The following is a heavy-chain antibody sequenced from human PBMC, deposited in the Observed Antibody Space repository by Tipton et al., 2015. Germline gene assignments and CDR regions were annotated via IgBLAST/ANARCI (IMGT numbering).Heavy chain of an antibody. J-gene: IGHJ3*02. Sequence: TLSLTCAVYGGSLSGYYWSWIRQPPGKGLEWIGEMNHSGSTNYNPSLKSRVTVLLDTSKTQFSLSLTSVTAADTAVYYCARVPDSGFDAFDIWGQGTMVTVSS. D-gene: IGHD5-12*01. CDR1: GGSLSGYY. V-gene: IGHV4-34*01. CDR2: MNHSGST. CDR3: ARVPDSGFDAFDI.